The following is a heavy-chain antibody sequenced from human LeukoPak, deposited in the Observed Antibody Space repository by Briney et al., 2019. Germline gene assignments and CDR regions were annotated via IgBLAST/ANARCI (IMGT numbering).Heavy chain of an antibody. J-gene: IGHJ4*02. V-gene: IGHV4-34*01. CDR3: ARETNYYYDSSGYYYSFDY. CDR1: GGSFSGYY. CDR2: INHSGST. Sequence: SETLSLTCAVYGGSFSGYYWSWIRQPPGKGLEWIGEINHSGSTNYNPSLKSRVTISVDTSKNQFSLKLSSVTAADTAVYYCARETNYYYDSSGYYYSFDYWGQGTLVTVSS. D-gene: IGHD3-22*01.